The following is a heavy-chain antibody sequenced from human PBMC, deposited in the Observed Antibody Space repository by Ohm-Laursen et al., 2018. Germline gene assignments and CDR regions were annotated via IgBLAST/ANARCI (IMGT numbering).Heavy chain of an antibody. Sequence: SLRLSCTASGFTFSSYALTWVRQAPGRGLEWVSTIGSSGGSTYYADSVKGRFIISRDNSRNTLDLQMTSLRVEDTALYYCASLKMGFWGQGTLVTVSS. D-gene: IGHD5-24*01. J-gene: IGHJ4*02. CDR2: IGSSGGST. V-gene: IGHV3-23*01. CDR3: ASLKMGF. CDR1: GFTFSSYA.